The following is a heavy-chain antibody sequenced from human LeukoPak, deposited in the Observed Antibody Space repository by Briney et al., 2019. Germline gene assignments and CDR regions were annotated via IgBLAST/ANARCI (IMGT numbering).Heavy chain of an antibody. D-gene: IGHD6-19*01. V-gene: IGHV1-69*01. Sequence: ASVNVSCKASGGTFSIYAISWVRQAPGQGLEWMGGIIPIFGTANYAQEFQGRVTITADESTSTAYMELSSLRSEDTAVYYCAGDRVAGYYYGMDVWGQGTTVTVSS. CDR3: AGDRVAGYYYGMDV. J-gene: IGHJ6*02. CDR2: IIPIFGTA. CDR1: GGTFSIYA.